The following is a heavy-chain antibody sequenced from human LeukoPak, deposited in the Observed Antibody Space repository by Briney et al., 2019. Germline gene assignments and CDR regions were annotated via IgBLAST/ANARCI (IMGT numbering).Heavy chain of an antibody. CDR2: IYHSGST. Sequence: PSETLSLTCTVSGGSISSGGYPWSWIRQPPGKGLEWIGYIYHSGSTYYNPSLKSRVTISVDTSKNQFSLKLSSVTAADTAVYYCATNVVPAVSPFDYWGQGTLVTVSS. CDR1: GGSISSGGYP. D-gene: IGHD2-2*01. V-gene: IGHV4-30-2*01. J-gene: IGHJ4*02. CDR3: ATNVVPAVSPFDY.